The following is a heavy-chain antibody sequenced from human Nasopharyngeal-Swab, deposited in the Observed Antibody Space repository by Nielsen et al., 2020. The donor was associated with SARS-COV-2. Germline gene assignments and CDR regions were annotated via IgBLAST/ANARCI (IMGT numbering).Heavy chain of an antibody. D-gene: IGHD2-2*01. V-gene: IGHV3-7*01. Sequence: LKISCAASGFTFSSYWMSWVRQAPGKGLEWVAHIKQGGSEQYYVDSVKGRFTISRDNAKNSLYLQMNSLRAEDTAVYYCARYCSTTSCPRGFDYWGQGTLVTVSS. CDR2: IKQGGSEQ. J-gene: IGHJ4*02. CDR3: ARYCSTTSCPRGFDY. CDR1: GFTFSSYW.